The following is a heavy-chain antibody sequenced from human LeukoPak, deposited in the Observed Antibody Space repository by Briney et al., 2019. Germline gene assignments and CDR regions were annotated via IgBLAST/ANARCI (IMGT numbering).Heavy chain of an antibody. CDR2: IYHTGST. CDR1: GYSISSGYY. Sequence: SETLSLTCTVSGYSISSGYYWGWIRQPPGKGLEWIGRIYHTGSTYYNPSLKSRVTISVDTSKNQFSLKLSSVAAADTAVYYCARRGNYDSGSFDDWGQGTLVTVSS. J-gene: IGHJ4*02. CDR3: ARRGNYDSGSFDD. V-gene: IGHV4-38-2*02. D-gene: IGHD3-22*01.